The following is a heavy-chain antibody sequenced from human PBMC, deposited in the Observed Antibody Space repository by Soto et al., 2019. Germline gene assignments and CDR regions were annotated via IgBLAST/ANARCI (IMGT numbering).Heavy chain of an antibody. CDR2: ISSSSSYI. CDR3: ARASQLFDAFDI. Sequence: EVQLVESGGGLVKPGGSLRLSCAASGFTFSSYSMNWVRQAPGKGLEWVSSISSSSSYIYYADSVKGRFTISRDNAKNSLYLQMNSLRAEDTAVYYCARASQLFDAFDIWGQGTVVTVSS. J-gene: IGHJ3*02. CDR1: GFTFSSYS. V-gene: IGHV3-21*01. D-gene: IGHD6-13*01.